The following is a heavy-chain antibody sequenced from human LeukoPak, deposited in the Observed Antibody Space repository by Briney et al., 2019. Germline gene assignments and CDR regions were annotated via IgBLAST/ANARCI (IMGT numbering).Heavy chain of an antibody. CDR2: IYSGGST. D-gene: IGHD4-23*01. CDR1: GFTFSSYS. J-gene: IGHJ4*02. Sequence: GSLRLSCAASGFTFSSYSMNWVRQAPGKGLEWVSVIYSGGSTYYADSVKGRFTISRDNSKNTLYLQMNSLRAEDTAVYYCVVGLATVVTPPVDYWGQGTLVTVSS. V-gene: IGHV3-53*01. CDR3: VVGLATVVTPPVDY.